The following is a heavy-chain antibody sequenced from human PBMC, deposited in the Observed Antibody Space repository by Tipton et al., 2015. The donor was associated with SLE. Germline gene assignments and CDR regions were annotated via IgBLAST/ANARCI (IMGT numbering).Heavy chain of an antibody. V-gene: IGHV3-7*01. CDR1: GFTFSFFE. J-gene: IGHJ4*02. CDR2: IKQDGSEK. D-gene: IGHD6-19*01. CDR3: AREGYSSGWYFDY. Sequence: SLRLSCTASGFTFSFFEMNWVRQAPGKGLEWVANIKQDGSEKFYVDSVEGRFTISRDNAKNSLYLQINRLRAEDTAVYYCAREGYSSGWYFDYWGQGTLVTVSP.